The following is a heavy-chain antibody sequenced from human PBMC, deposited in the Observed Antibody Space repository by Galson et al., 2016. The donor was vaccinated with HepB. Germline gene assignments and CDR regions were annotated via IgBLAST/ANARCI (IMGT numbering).Heavy chain of an antibody. J-gene: IGHJ6*02. V-gene: IGHV4-34*01. D-gene: IGHD3-16*01. CDR1: GVSLSDYY. CDR2: ISHTGST. Sequence: ETLSLTCAVNGVSLSDYYWSWIRQSPGRGLEWIGEISHTGSTNYNPSLKSRVTISVDTSMNHFSLTLRSLTAADTAVYYCVSLRGYADYYYYGMDVWGQGTTVTVSS. CDR3: VSLRGYADYYYYGMDV.